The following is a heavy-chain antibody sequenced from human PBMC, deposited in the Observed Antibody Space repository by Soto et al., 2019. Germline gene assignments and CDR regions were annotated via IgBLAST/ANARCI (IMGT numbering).Heavy chain of an antibody. CDR2: IYNSGST. CDR1: GGSVSSGGHY. V-gene: IGHV4-31*03. CDR3: AGGRDS. D-gene: IGHD3-16*01. J-gene: IGHJ4*02. Sequence: QVQLQESGPGLVKPSQTLSLTCTVSGGSVSSGGHYWSWIRQHPGQGLEWIGYIYNSGSTSYTPSLESRVVISVDTSKNQFSLKLSSVTAADTAVYYCAGGRDSWGQGTLVTVSS.